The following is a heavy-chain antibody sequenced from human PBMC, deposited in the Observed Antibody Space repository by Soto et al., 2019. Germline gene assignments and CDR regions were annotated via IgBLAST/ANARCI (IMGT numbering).Heavy chain of an antibody. CDR3: ARGRLTTTVTTFWFDP. D-gene: IGHD4-17*01. V-gene: IGHV4-31*03. CDR2: IYYSGST. J-gene: IGHJ5*02. CDR1: GGSISSGGYY. Sequence: SETLSLTCTVSGGSISSGGYYWSWIRQHLGKGLEWIGYIYYSGSTYYNPSLKSRVTISVDTSKNQFSLKLSSVTAADTAVYYCARGRLTTTVTTFWFDPWGQGTLVTVSS.